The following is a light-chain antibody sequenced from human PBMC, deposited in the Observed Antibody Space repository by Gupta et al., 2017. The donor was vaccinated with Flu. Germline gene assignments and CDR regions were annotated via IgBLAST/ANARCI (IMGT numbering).Light chain of an antibody. J-gene: IGKJ1*01. Sequence: DIQMTQSPSSLSASVGDRVTITCRASQSISSYLNWYQQKQGKAPKLLIYAASSLQSGVPSRFSGSGSGTDFTLTISSLQPEDFATYYCQQSDSTLWTFGQGTKVEIK. CDR3: QQSDSTLWT. CDR1: QSISSY. V-gene: IGKV1-39*01. CDR2: AAS.